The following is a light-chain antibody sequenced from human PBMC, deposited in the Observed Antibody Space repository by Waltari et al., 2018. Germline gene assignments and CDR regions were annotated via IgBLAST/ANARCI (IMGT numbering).Light chain of an antibody. CDR3: QQYHNWPLS. CDR2: DAS. J-gene: IGKJ4*01. V-gene: IGKV3-15*01. Sequence: PPPCRASQSVTNNLAWYQQQPGQAPRLLIYDASSRATGIPARFSGSGSGTEFTLTVSSLQSEDFAVYYCQQYHNWPLSFGGGTKVEIK. CDR1: QSVTNN.